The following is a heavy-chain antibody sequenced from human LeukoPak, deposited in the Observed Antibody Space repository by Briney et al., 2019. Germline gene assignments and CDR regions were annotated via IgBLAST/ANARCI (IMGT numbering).Heavy chain of an antibody. Sequence: ASVKVSCKASGYTFTSYGISWVRQAPGQGLEWMGWISAYNGNTNYAQKLQGRVTITADESTSTAYMELSSLRSEDTAVYYCARTAYYYDSSGYYPVPDAFDIWGQGTMVTVSS. D-gene: IGHD3-22*01. CDR1: GYTFTSYG. V-gene: IGHV1-18*01. CDR2: ISAYNGNT. CDR3: ARTAYYYDSSGYYPVPDAFDI. J-gene: IGHJ3*02.